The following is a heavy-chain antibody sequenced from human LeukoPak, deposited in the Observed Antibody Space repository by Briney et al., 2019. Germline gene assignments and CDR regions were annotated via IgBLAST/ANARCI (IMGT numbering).Heavy chain of an antibody. CDR3: ASFDDYDFWRGYSY. CDR2: ISSSCSTI. D-gene: IGHD3-3*01. CDR1: GFTFSSYE. V-gene: IGHV3-48*03. Sequence: GGSLRLSCAASGFTFSSYEMNLVRQAPGPGLEWVSYISSSCSTIYYADSVKGRFTISRDNAKNSLYLQMNSLRAEDTAVYYCASFDDYDFWRGYSYWGQGTLVTVSS. J-gene: IGHJ4*02.